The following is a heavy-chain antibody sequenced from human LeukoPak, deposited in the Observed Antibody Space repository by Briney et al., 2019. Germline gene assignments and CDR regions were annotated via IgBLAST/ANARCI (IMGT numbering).Heavy chain of an antibody. D-gene: IGHD3-22*01. CDR2: ISWNSGSI. J-gene: IGHJ4*02. V-gene: IGHV3-9*01. Sequence: GGSLRLSCAASGSTFNDYAMHWVRQAPGKGLEWVSGISWNSGSIAYADSVKGRFTISRDNAKNSLYLQMNSLRAEDTALYYCAKDGRYYDSSGNFDYWGQGTLVTVSS. CDR1: GSTFNDYA. CDR3: AKDGRYYDSSGNFDY.